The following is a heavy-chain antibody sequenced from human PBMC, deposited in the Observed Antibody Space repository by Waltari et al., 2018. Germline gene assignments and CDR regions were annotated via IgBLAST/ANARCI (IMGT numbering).Heavy chain of an antibody. V-gene: IGHV3-48*04. D-gene: IGHD4-17*01. Sequence: EVQLVESGGGLVQPGGSLRLSCAASGFTFSSYSMNWVRQAPGMGLGWVSSSSSISSTIYYADSVKGRFTISRDNAKNSLYLQMNSLRAEDTAVYYCARESSTVTTIDYWGQGTLVTVSS. J-gene: IGHJ4*02. CDR1: GFTFSSYS. CDR2: SSSISSTI. CDR3: ARESSTVTTIDY.